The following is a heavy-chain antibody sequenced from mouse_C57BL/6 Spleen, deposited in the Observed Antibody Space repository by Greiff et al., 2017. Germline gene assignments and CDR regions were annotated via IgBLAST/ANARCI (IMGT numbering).Heavy chain of an antibody. Sequence: VQLQQSGPELVKPGASVKISCKASGYSFTGYYMNWVKQSPEKSLEWIGEINPSTGGTTYNQKFKAKATLTVDKSSSTAYMQLKSLTSEDSAVYYCARGVEYFDVWGPGTTLTVSS. CDR1: GYSFTGYY. CDR2: INPSTGGT. V-gene: IGHV1-42*01. CDR3: ARGVEYFDV. J-gene: IGHJ1*01.